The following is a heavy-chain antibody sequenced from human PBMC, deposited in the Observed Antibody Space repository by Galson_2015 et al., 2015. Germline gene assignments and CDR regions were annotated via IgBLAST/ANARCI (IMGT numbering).Heavy chain of an antibody. V-gene: IGHV3-48*02. Sequence: SLRLSCAASGFTFSSYSMNWVRQTPGKGLEWVSYISSSSTKYYADSVKGRFTISRDNAKNSLYLQMNSLRDEDTAVYYCARDGDASSALTAEYFQHWGQGTLVTVSS. CDR3: ARDGDASSALTAEYFQH. CDR2: ISSSSTK. CDR1: GFTFSSYS. D-gene: IGHD3-22*01. J-gene: IGHJ1*01.